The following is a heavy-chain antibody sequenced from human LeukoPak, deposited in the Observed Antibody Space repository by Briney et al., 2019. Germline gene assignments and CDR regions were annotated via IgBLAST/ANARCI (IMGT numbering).Heavy chain of an antibody. J-gene: IGHJ4*02. D-gene: IGHD5-12*01. CDR3: ARSGGGYYFDD. CDR1: GFTFSSYA. Sequence: LRLSCAASGFTFSSYAMSWVRQPPGKGLEWIGYIYYSGSTYYSPSLKSRLIMSVDTSKSQFSLKLSSVTAADTAVYYCARSGGGYYFDDWGQGILVTVSS. CDR2: IYYSGST. V-gene: IGHV4-31*02.